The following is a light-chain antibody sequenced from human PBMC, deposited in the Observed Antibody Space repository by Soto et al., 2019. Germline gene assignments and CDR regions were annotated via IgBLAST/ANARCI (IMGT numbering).Light chain of an antibody. CDR2: AAS. J-gene: IGKJ1*01. V-gene: IGKV1-12*01. CDR1: QDISSW. Sequence: DIQMTQSPSSVSASVGDRVTITCRASQDISSWLTWYQQRPGKAPKRLIFAASSLQSGVPSRFSGSGSGTEFTLTISSLQPEDSATYYCLQHNSFPWTFGQGTKVDIK. CDR3: LQHNSFPWT.